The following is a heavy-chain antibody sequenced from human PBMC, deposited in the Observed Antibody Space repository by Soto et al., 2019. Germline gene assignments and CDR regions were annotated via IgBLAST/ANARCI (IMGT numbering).Heavy chain of an antibody. Sequence: GGSLRLSCAASGFTVSSNYMSWVRQAPGKGLEWVSVIYSGGNTYYADSVKGRFTISRDNSKNTLYLQMNSLRAEDTAVYYCASWTYYDFWSGSLDVWGKGTTVTVSS. D-gene: IGHD3-3*01. CDR3: ASWTYYDFWSGSLDV. CDR2: IYSGGNT. V-gene: IGHV3-53*01. J-gene: IGHJ6*04. CDR1: GFTVSSNY.